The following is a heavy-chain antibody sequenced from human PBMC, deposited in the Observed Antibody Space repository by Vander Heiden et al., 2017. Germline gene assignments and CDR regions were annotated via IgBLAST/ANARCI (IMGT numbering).Heavy chain of an antibody. D-gene: IGHD6-19*01. CDR2: IKEDGSEK. Sequence: ELYLVESGGAWARPGGSLGLSCTAFGSPCSNYWMSWVRKGPGKGVEWVANIKEDGSEKYYVDSVKGRFTSSRDNAKNSLYLQMNNLRAEDTAVYYCARDRAVAGLFDPWGQGTLVTVSS. V-gene: IGHV3-7*01. CDR1: GSPCSNYW. J-gene: IGHJ5*02. CDR3: ARDRAVAGLFDP.